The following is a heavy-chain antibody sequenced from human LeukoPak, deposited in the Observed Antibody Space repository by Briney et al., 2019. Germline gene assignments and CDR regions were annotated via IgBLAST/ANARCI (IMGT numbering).Heavy chain of an antibody. Sequence: GGSLRLSCAASGFTFSSYGMHWVRQAPGKGLEWVAVVSYDGSYKYYADSVKGRFTISRDNSKNTLNLQMNSLRAEDTAAYYCARAPGYGAAYYFDYWGQGTLVTVSS. J-gene: IGHJ4*02. CDR2: VSYDGSYK. V-gene: IGHV3-30*19. CDR3: ARAPGYGAAYYFDY. CDR1: GFTFSSYG. D-gene: IGHD1-1*01.